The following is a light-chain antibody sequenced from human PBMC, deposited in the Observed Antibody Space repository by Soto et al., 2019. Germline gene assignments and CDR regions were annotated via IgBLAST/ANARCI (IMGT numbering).Light chain of an antibody. CDR3: SSYTSSILYV. CDR2: DVS. Sequence: QSVLTQPASVSGSPGQSIAISCTGTSSDVGGYNYVSWYQQHPGKAPKVMIYDVSIRPSGVSDRFSGSKSGDTASLTISGLQAEDEVNYNSSSYTSSILYVFGTGPKDTVL. CDR1: SSDVGGYNY. J-gene: IGLJ1*01. V-gene: IGLV2-14*01.